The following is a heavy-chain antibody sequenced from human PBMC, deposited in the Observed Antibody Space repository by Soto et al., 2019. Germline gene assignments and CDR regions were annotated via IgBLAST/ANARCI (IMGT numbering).Heavy chain of an antibody. CDR2: TYYRSKWYN. CDR3: ATGRNYDGYYYYHYGINV. V-gene: IGHV6-1*01. J-gene: IGHJ6*04. CDR1: GYSVSSNSAA. D-gene: IGHD1-7*01. Sequence: SQTLSLTCAISGYSVSSNSAAWNWIRQSPSRGLEWLGRTYYRSKWYNDYAVSVKSRITINPDTSKNQFSLQLNSVTPEDTAVYYCATGRNYDGYYYYHYGINVCGDVTQVTVSS.